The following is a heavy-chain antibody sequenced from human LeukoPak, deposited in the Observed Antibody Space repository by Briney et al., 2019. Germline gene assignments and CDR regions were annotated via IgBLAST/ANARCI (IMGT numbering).Heavy chain of an antibody. Sequence: ASVKVSCKASGYTFTSYGISWVRQAPGQGLEWMGWINPNSGGTNYAQKFQGRVTMTRDTSISTAYMELSRLRSDDTAVYYCARDPNYYDSSGYYYSPNYYFDYWGQGTLVTVSS. CDR3: ARDPNYYDSSGYYYSPNYYFDY. D-gene: IGHD3-22*01. V-gene: IGHV1-2*02. CDR1: GYTFTSYG. J-gene: IGHJ4*02. CDR2: INPNSGGT.